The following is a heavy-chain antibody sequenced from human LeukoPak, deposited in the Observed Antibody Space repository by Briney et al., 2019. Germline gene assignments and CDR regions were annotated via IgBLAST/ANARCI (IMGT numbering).Heavy chain of an antibody. Sequence: GGSLRLSCAASGFSFRDAWMSWVRQAPGKGLEWVGRIKSKTDGGTTDYAAPVKGRFTISRDDSKNTLYVEMNSLQIEDTALYFCTTLMGSIGQWGQGTLVTVSS. CDR1: GFSFRDAW. V-gene: IGHV3-15*01. J-gene: IGHJ4*02. CDR3: TTLMGSIGQ. D-gene: IGHD6-19*01. CDR2: IKSKTDGGTT.